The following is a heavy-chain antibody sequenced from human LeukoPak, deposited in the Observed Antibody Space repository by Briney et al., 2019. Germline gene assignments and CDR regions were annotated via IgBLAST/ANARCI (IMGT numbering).Heavy chain of an antibody. J-gene: IGHJ4*02. Sequence: GGSLRLSCTASGFTFGDYVMNWFRQAPGKGLEWVSAISGSGGSTYYADSVKGRFTISRDNSKNTLSLQMNSLRAEDTAVYYCANYGSGSYYRDFDYWGQGTLVTVSS. CDR2: ISGSGGST. V-gene: IGHV3-23*01. D-gene: IGHD3-10*01. CDR3: ANYGSGSYYRDFDY. CDR1: GFTFGDYV.